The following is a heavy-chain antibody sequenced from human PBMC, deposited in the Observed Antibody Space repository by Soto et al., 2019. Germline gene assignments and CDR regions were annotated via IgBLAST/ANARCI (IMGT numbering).Heavy chain of an antibody. CDR1: GGSISSGGYY. CDR2: IYSSGST. J-gene: IGHJ4*02. V-gene: IGHV4-31*03. CDR3: AREPLT. Sequence: QVQLQESGPGLVKPSQTLSLTCTVSGGSISSGGYYWNWIRQHPGKGLGWIGYIYSSGSTYYNPPLKSRVTLSVETSKHQFSLKLSPVAAAAPAVYYCAREPLTWGQGTLVTVSS. D-gene: IGHD3-9*01.